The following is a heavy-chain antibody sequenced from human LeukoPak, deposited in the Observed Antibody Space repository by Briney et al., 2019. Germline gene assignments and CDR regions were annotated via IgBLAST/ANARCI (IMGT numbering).Heavy chain of an antibody. CDR1: GYTFTSYG. V-gene: IGHV1-18*01. CDR3: ARDRSPGAVNMVRGVIITPNFDY. Sequence: AASVTVSCKASGYTFTSYGISWVRQAPGQGLEWMGWISAYNGNTNYAQKLQGRVTMTTDTSTSTAYMELRSLRSDDTAVYYCARDRSPGAVNMVRGVIITPNFDYWGQGTLVTVSS. CDR2: ISAYNGNT. D-gene: IGHD3-10*01. J-gene: IGHJ4*02.